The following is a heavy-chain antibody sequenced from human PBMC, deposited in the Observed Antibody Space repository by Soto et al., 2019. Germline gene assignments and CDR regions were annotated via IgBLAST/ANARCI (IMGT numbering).Heavy chain of an antibody. D-gene: IGHD1-1*01. CDR1: GYTFTRSG. J-gene: IGHJ5*02. CDR3: ARVRDSTWTYNWFDP. CDR2: ISTYNGDT. V-gene: IGHV1-18*01. Sequence: ASVKVSCKASGYTFTRSGISWVRQAPGQGLEWMGWISTYNGDTNYAQTFQGRVTMTTDTSTSTVHMEVRSLRSDDTAVYYCARVRDSTWTYNWFDPWAREPWSPSPQ.